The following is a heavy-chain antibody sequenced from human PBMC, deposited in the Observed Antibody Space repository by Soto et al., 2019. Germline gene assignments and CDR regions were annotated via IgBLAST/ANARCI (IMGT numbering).Heavy chain of an antibody. CDR3: ARGREGHYYYYYGMDV. Sequence: QVQLVQSGAEVKKPGSSVKVSCKASGGTFSSYAISWVRQAPGQGLEWMGGIIPIFGTANYAQKFQGRVTSTAEESTSTAYMELSSLRSEDTDVYYCARGREGHYYYYYGMDVWGQGTTVTVSS. V-gene: IGHV1-69*12. CDR2: IIPIFGTA. J-gene: IGHJ6*02. CDR1: GGTFSSYA.